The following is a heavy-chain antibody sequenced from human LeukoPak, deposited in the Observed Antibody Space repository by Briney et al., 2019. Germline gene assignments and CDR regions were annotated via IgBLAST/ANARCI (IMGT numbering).Heavy chain of an antibody. V-gene: IGHV4-34*01. D-gene: IGHD6-13*01. Sequence: SETLSLTCAVYGGSFSGYYWSWIRQPPGKGLEWIGEINHSGSTNYNPSLKSRVTISVDTSKNQFSLKLSAVTAADTAVYYCAGRYSSSWYENYYYDGMDVWGKGTTVTVSS. CDR2: INHSGST. CDR1: GGSFSGYY. J-gene: IGHJ6*04. CDR3: AGRYSSSWYENYYYDGMDV.